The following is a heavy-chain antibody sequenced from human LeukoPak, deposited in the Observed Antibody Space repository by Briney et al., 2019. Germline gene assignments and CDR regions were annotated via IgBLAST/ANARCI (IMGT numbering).Heavy chain of an antibody. CDR1: GFTFDDYA. Sequence: SGGSLRLSCAASGFTFDDYAMHWVRQAPGKGLEWVSGISWNSGSIGYADSVKGRFTISRDNAKNSLYLQMNSLRAEDTALYYCAKEVGATTNYYYGMDVWGQGTTVTVSS. D-gene: IGHD1-26*01. CDR3: AKEVGATTNYYYGMDV. V-gene: IGHV3-9*01. J-gene: IGHJ6*02. CDR2: ISWNSGSI.